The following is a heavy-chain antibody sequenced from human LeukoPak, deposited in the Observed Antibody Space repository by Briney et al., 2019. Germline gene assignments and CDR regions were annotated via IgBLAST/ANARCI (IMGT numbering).Heavy chain of an antibody. J-gene: IGHJ6*02. CDR2: IGGSGGRT. D-gene: IGHD6-19*01. V-gene: IGHV3-23*01. CDR1: GFTFRSYG. CDR3: AKGRIAVAHYYGMHV. Sequence: GGSLRLSCAASGFTFRSYGMNWVRQAPGKGLEWVSGIGGSGGRTYYADSVQGRFTISRDNSKNTVDLQMNSLRAEDTAIYYCAKGRIAVAHYYGMHVWGQGTTVTVSS.